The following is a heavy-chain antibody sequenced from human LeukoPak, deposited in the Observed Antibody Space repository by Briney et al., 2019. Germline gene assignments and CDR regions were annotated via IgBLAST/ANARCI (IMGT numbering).Heavy chain of an antibody. V-gene: IGHV3-48*01. CDR3: ASDSSSWFSLDY. Sequence: PGGALRLSCEASGVTFTSYSMNWVRQAPGKGLEWVSYISSSSSTIYYADSVKGRFTISRDNAKNSLYLQMNSLRAEDTAVYYCASDSSSWFSLDYWGQGTLVTVSS. D-gene: IGHD6-13*01. J-gene: IGHJ4*02. CDR1: GVTFTSYS. CDR2: ISSSSSTI.